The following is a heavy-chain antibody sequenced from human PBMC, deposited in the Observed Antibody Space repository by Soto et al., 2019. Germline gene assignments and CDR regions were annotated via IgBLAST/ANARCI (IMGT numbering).Heavy chain of an antibody. CDR2: IYWDDDK. J-gene: IGHJ4*02. CDR1: GFSLSTSGVG. V-gene: IGHV2-5*02. D-gene: IGHD3-16*01. Sequence: QITLKESGPTLVKPTQTLTLTCTFSGFSLSTSGVGVGWIRQPPGKALEWVALIYWDDDKRYSPSLKSRLTITKDTSKNQVVLTMTNMDPVDTATYFCARDNNGYLGFGYWGQGTLVTVSS. CDR3: ARDNNGYLGFGY.